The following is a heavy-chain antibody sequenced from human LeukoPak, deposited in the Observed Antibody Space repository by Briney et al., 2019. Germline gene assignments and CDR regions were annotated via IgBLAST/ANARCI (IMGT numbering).Heavy chain of an antibody. Sequence: ASVKVSCKASGYTFSNYDITWVRQAPGQGLEWMGWISANNGDTNIAQKFQGRVLMTTDTSTSTAYMQLGSLRSDDTADYYCARRGPTHYYYYMDVWGKGTTVVVSS. CDR1: GYTFSNYD. D-gene: IGHD3-10*01. J-gene: IGHJ6*03. CDR2: ISANNGDT. V-gene: IGHV1-18*04. CDR3: ARRGPTHYYYYMDV.